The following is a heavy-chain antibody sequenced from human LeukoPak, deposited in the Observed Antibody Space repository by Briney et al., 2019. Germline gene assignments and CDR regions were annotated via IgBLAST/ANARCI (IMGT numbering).Heavy chain of an antibody. J-gene: IGHJ4*02. Sequence: PGGSLRLSCAASGFTFSSYGMHWVRQAPGKGLEWVVVIWYDGSNKYYADSVKGRFTISRDNSKNTLYLQMNSLRAEDTAVYYCAIDTSGSYYLHFDYWGQGTLVTVCS. CDR1: GFTFSSYG. CDR2: IWYDGSNK. D-gene: IGHD1-26*01. V-gene: IGHV3-33*01. CDR3: AIDTSGSYYLHFDY.